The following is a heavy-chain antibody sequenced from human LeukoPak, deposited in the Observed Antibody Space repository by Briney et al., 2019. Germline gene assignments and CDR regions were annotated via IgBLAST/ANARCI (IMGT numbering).Heavy chain of an antibody. CDR3: ARLHSQMSGYYFDY. Sequence: PGGSLRLSCAASGFTFSDYYMSWIRQAPGKGLEWVSYISSSGSTIYYADSVKGRFTISRDNAKNSLYLQMNSLRAEHTAVYYCARLHSQMSGYYFDYWGQGTLVTVSS. V-gene: IGHV3-11*04. D-gene: IGHD3-10*01. CDR1: GFTFSDYY. J-gene: IGHJ4*02. CDR2: ISSSGSTI.